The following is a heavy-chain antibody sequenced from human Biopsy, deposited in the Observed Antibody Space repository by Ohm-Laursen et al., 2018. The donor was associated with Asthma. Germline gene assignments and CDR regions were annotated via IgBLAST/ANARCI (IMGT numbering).Heavy chain of an antibody. D-gene: IGHD2-2*01. CDR2: IWYDGSNK. Sequence: SLRLSCAAPGFTFSSYGMHWIRQAPGKGLEWVAVIWYDGSNKYYADSVKGRFTISRDNSKNTLYLQMNSLRAEDTAVYYCARGGLGYCSSTSCYQNYYYGMDVWGQGTTVTVSS. CDR3: ARGGLGYCSSTSCYQNYYYGMDV. CDR1: GFTFSSYG. J-gene: IGHJ6*02. V-gene: IGHV3-33*01.